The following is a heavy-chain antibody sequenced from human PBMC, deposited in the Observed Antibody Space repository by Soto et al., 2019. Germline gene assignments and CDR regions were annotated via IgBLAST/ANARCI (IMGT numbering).Heavy chain of an antibody. J-gene: IGHJ5*02. Sequence: ASVKVSCKASGGTFSSYAISWVRQAPGQGLEWMGGIIPIFGTANYAQKFQGRVTITADESTSTAYMELSSLRSEDTAVYYCARDREVATIGWFDPWGQGTLVTVSS. V-gene: IGHV1-69*13. CDR1: GGTFSSYA. CDR3: ARDREVATIGWFDP. D-gene: IGHD5-12*01. CDR2: IIPIFGTA.